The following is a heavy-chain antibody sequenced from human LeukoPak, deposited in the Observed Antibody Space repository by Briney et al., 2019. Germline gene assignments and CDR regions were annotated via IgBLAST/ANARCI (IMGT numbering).Heavy chain of an antibody. CDR3: AREVAVAGTGWLGSA. CDR1: GYTFTEYY. Sequence: ASVKVSCKASGYTFTEYYIHWLRQAPGQGLEWMGWINPNSGGTDYAQKFQGRVTMTRDTSISSAYMELSRLRSDDTAAYYCAREVAVAGTGWLGSAWGQGTLVTVSS. D-gene: IGHD6-13*01. CDR2: INPNSGGT. V-gene: IGHV1-2*02. J-gene: IGHJ5*02.